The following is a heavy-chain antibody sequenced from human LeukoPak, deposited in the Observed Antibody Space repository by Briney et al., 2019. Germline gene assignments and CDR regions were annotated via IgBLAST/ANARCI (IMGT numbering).Heavy chain of an antibody. CDR2: ISGSGGST. CDR1: GFTFSSYA. Sequence: GGSLRLSCAASGFTFSSYAMSWVRQAPGKGLEWVSVISGSGGSTYYADSVKGRFTISRDNSKNTLSLQLNSLRPEDTALYYCAKHFCTGLDCSLFDSWGQGTLVTVSS. J-gene: IGHJ4*02. V-gene: IGHV3-23*01. CDR3: AKHFCTGLDCSLFDS. D-gene: IGHD3/OR15-3a*01.